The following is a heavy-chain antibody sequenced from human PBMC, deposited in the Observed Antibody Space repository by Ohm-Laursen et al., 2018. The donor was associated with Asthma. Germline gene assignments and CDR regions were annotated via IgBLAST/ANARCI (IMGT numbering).Heavy chain of an antibody. CDR3: ASPLAGDYTYFAFTV. CDR1: GDTFTTYW. D-gene: IGHD4-17*01. V-gene: IGHV5-10-1*01. CDR2: IDVSNSYT. Sequence: ESLRISCKGSGDTFTTYWISWVRQMPGKGLEWMGRIDVSNSYTNYSPSFQGHVTISIDKASSTAYLQWSSLRASDTAVYYCASPLAGDYTYFAFTVWGQGTVVTVSS. J-gene: IGHJ3*01.